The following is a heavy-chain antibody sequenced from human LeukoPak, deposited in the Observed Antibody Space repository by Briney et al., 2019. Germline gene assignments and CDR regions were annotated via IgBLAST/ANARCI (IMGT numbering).Heavy chain of an antibody. CDR2: IYYSGST. CDR1: GGSISSSSYY. CDR3: ARDKDYSGGWFESTDAFDI. J-gene: IGHJ3*02. Sequence: SSETLSLTCTVSGGSISSSSYYWGWIRQPPGKGLEWIGSIYYSGSTYYNPSLKSRVTISVDTSKNQFSLKLSSVTAADTAVYYCARDKDYSGGWFESTDAFDIWGQGTMVTVSS. D-gene: IGHD6-19*01. V-gene: IGHV4-39*07.